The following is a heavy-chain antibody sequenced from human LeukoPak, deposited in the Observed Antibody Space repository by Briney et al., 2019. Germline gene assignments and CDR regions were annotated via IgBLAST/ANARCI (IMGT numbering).Heavy chain of an antibody. CDR2: IKEDGTEK. J-gene: IGHJ4*02. D-gene: IGHD2-21*01. V-gene: IGHV3-7*01. CDR3: ADVVRGY. CDR1: GFTFRDYY. Sequence: GGSLRLSCAASGFTFRDYYMTWIRQAPGKGLEWLAKIKEDGTEKYYVDSVKGRFTISRDNAKNSLSLQMNSLRADDTAIYFCADVVRGYWGQGILVTVSS.